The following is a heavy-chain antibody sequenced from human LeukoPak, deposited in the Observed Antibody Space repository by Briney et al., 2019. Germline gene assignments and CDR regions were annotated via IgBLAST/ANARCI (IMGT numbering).Heavy chain of an antibody. CDR2: VHYTGTT. CDR3: AREGTGTTGWAFDI. J-gene: IGHJ3*02. CDR1: GDSITSYY. D-gene: IGHD1-7*01. V-gene: IGHV4-59*01. Sequence: PSETLSLTCTVSGDSITSYYWSWIRQPPGKGLEWIGYVHYTGTTNDNPSLKSRVTISVDTSRNQLSLTLTSVTAADTAVYYCAREGTGTTGWAFDIWGQGTMVTVSS.